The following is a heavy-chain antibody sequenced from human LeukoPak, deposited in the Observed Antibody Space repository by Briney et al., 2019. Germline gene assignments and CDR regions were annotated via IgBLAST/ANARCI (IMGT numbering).Heavy chain of an antibody. V-gene: IGHV3-23*01. Sequence: GGSLRLSCAASGFTFSSYAMSWVRQAPGKGLEWVSAISGSGGSSYYADSVKGRFTISRDNSKNTLYLQMNSLRAEDTAVYYCAKDTTMGAAAGLFDYWGQGTLVTVSS. CDR1: GFTFSSYA. J-gene: IGHJ4*02. D-gene: IGHD6-13*01. CDR3: AKDTTMGAAAGLFDY. CDR2: ISGSGGSS.